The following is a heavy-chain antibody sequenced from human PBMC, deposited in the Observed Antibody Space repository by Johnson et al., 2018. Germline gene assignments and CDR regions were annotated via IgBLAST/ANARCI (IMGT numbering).Heavy chain of an antibody. V-gene: IGHV3-15*01. CDR2: IKSKTDGGTR. CDR3: TTGRRGAFYI. J-gene: IGHJ3*02. D-gene: IGHD1-1*01. Sequence: VQLVQSGGGLVQHGGSLRLSCAASGFTFSSYWMSWVRQAPGKGLEWVGRIKSKTDGGTRDYAAPVKGRFTISRDESKNTLYLQLNSLKTEDTAVYYCTTGRRGAFYIWGQGTMVTVSS. CDR1: GFTFSSYW.